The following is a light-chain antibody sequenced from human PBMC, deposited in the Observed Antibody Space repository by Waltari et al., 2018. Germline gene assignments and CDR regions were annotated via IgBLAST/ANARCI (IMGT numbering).Light chain of an antibody. CDR3: AVWDDSLNGVV. CDR2: NNN. J-gene: IGLJ2*01. Sequence: QSVLTQPPSASGTLGQRVAISCSGSSFNIGSNPVNWYQQLPRTAPKLLIYNNNQRPSWVPDRFSGSKSGTSASLAISGLQSEDESDYYCAVWDDSLNGVVFGGGTKLTVL. CDR1: SFNIGSNP. V-gene: IGLV1-44*01.